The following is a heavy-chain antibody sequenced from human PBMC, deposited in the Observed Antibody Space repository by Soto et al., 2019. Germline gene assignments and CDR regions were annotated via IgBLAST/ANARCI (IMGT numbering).Heavy chain of an antibody. CDR1: GASVSSSHY. Sequence: QLQLQESGPGLVKSSETLSLTCSVSGASVSSSHYWAWIRQPPGKGLEWIGSVSYSGSPYYSPSFTSQITISVDTSNNQFSLRVRSVTATDTAVYFCARHYNTGAFFDYWGQGKLVTVSS. J-gene: IGHJ4*02. V-gene: IGHV4-39*01. CDR2: VSYSGSP. D-gene: IGHD1-20*01. CDR3: ARHYNTGAFFDY.